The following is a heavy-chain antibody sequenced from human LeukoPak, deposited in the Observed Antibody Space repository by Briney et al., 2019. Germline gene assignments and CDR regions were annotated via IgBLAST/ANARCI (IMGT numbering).Heavy chain of an antibody. CDR3: AGMVALDY. V-gene: IGHV4-59*01. Sequence: SETLSLTCTVSGGSISSYYWSWIRQPPGKGLEWIGYIYYSGSTNYNPSLKSRVTISVDTSKNQFSLKLSSVTAADTAVYYCAGMVALDYWGQGTLVTVSS. CDR1: GGSISSYY. D-gene: IGHD2-15*01. J-gene: IGHJ4*02. CDR2: IYYSGST.